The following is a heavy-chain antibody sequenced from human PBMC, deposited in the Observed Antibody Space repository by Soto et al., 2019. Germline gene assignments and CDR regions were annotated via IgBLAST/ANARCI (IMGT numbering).Heavy chain of an antibody. V-gene: IGHV3-33*01. CDR1: GFTFSSYG. Sequence: GGSLRLSCAASGFTFSSYGMHWVRQAPGKGLEWVAVIWYDGSNKYYADSVKGRFTISRDNSKNTLYLQMNSLRAEDTAVYYCARDHGKDWYSGSLDYWGQGTLVTSPQ. CDR3: ARDHGKDWYSGSLDY. CDR2: IWYDGSNK. J-gene: IGHJ4*02. D-gene: IGHD1-26*01.